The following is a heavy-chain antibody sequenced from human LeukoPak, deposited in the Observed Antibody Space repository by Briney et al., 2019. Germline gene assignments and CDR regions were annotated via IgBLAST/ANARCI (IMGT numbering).Heavy chain of an antibody. V-gene: IGHV3-30*18. CDR1: GFIFSTCG. J-gene: IGHJ6*02. Sequence: PGGSLRLSCAASGFIFSTCGMHWVRQAPGKGLEWVAVISYDGNTNYYADSVKGRFTVSRDNSKNTLYLQMISLRAEDTAVYYCAKSGPRVGAIDYYYYGMDVWGQGTTVTVSS. CDR2: ISYDGNTN. CDR3: AKSGPRVGAIDYYYYGMDV. D-gene: IGHD1-26*01.